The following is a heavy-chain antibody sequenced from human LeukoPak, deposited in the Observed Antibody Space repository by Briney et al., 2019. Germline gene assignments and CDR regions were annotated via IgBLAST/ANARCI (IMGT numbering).Heavy chain of an antibody. CDR3: AEVGITMIGGV. CDR2: IIWNSCSK. J-gene: IGHJ6*04. V-gene: IGHV3-9*01. Sequence: GGSLRLSCAASGFTFDDYGMEWVRQAPGKGLEWVSGIIWNSCSKGYADSVESRFTISRHNAKTSLYLQMICLRAEDTADYYCAEVGITMIGGVWGKGTTVTISS. D-gene: IGHD3-10*02. CDR1: GFTFDDYG.